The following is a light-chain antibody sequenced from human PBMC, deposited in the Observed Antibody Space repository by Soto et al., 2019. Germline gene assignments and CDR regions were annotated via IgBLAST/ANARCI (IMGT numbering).Light chain of an antibody. CDR3: QQYDNYKPRT. V-gene: IGKV1-5*01. J-gene: IGKJ4*01. CDR1: ESISSW. Sequence: IQMTQSHSTLSAYGXDRVTISCLASESISSWMAXXQQKTXXXPKLXXXDAXSLESGTPSRFSGRRSGKQFTLTIDGLQPDDFATYFCQQYDNYKPRTFGGGTKVDIK. CDR2: DAX.